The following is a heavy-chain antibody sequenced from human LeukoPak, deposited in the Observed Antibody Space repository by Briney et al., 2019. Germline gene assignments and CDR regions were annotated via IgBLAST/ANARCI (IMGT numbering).Heavy chain of an antibody. Sequence: PGRSLRLSCATSGFTFRSYGMHWVRQAPGKGLEWLAVISFDESDKYYADSVKGRFTISTDISKNTLHLEMNSLRADDTAMYYCARDQAYSFDYWGQGTLVTVSS. CDR2: ISFDESDK. V-gene: IGHV3-30*19. CDR3: ARDQAYSFDY. D-gene: IGHD4-11*01. CDR1: GFTFRSYG. J-gene: IGHJ4*02.